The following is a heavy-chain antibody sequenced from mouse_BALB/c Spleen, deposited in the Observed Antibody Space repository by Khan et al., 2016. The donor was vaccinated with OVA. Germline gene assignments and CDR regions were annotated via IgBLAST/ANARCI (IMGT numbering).Heavy chain of an antibody. V-gene: IGHV1-7*01. CDR1: GYTFTTYW. J-gene: IGHJ3*01. Sequence: QVQLQQSGAELAKPGASVKMSCTASGYTFTTYWIHWIKQRPGQGLEWIGYINPSTDYTEYNKNFKDKATLTADESSSTAYMQLNSLTSADSAVYDCARRGLYGLFAYWGQGTLVTVSA. CDR2: INPSTDYT. CDR3: ARRGLYGLFAY. D-gene: IGHD2-10*02.